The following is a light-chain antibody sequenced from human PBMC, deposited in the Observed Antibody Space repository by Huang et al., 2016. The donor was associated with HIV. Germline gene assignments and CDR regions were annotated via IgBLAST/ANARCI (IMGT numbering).Light chain of an antibody. J-gene: IGKJ3*01. Sequence: DIQMTQSPSSLSASVGVRVTITCRASQSIKKYLNWYQQKPGKAPKLLIYGASSLQSGVPSRFSGSGSGTDFTLTISSLQPEDFGTYYCQQSYSTLLFTFGPGTKVDI. CDR2: GAS. CDR3: QQSYSTLLFT. V-gene: IGKV1-39*01. CDR1: QSIKKY.